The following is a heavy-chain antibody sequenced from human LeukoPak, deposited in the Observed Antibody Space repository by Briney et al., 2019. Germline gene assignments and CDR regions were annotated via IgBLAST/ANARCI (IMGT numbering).Heavy chain of an antibody. Sequence: ASVKVSCKASGYTFTSYDINWVRQATGQGLEWMGWMNPNSGNTGYAQKFQGRVTMTRNTSMSTAYMELSSLRSEDTAVYYCAVAYYYDSSGYSLHLYYGMDVWGQGTTVTVSS. CDR3: AVAYYYDSSGYSLHLYYGMDV. D-gene: IGHD3-22*01. CDR1: GYTFTSYD. J-gene: IGHJ6*02. CDR2: MNPNSGNT. V-gene: IGHV1-8*01.